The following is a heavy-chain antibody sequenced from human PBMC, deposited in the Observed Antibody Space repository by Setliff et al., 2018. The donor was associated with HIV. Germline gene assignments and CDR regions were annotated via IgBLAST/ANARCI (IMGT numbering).Heavy chain of an antibody. D-gene: IGHD5-18*01. V-gene: IGHV4-59*01. CDR3: ASGEYNYGYRFDY. J-gene: IGHJ4*02. Sequence: SETLSLTCTVSGGSISSYYWSWIRQPPGKGLEWIGYIYYSGSTNYNPSLKSRVTISVDTSKNQFSLKLGSVTAADTAVYYCASGEYNYGYRFDYWGQGTLVTVSS. CDR2: IYYSGST. CDR1: GGSISSYY.